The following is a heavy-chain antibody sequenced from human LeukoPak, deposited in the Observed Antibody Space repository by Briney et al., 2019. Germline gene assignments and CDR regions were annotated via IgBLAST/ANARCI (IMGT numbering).Heavy chain of an antibody. D-gene: IGHD5-12*01. CDR1: GFTFSSYG. CDR2: ISYDGSNK. CDR3: AKDPWGYSGYGSFDY. J-gene: IGHJ4*02. Sequence: GGSLRLSCAASGFTFSSYGMHWVRQAPGKGLEWVAVISYDGSNKCYADSVKGRFTISRDNSKNTLYLQMNSLRAEDTAVYYCAKDPWGYSGYGSFDYWGQGTLVTVSS. V-gene: IGHV3-30*18.